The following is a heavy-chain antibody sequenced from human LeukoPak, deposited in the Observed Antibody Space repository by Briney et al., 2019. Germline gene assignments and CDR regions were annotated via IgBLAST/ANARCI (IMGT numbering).Heavy chain of an antibody. J-gene: IGHJ6*02. V-gene: IGHV3-74*03. Sequence: PGGSLRLSCAASGFTFSTYWMNWVRQAPGKGLVWVSRLNSDGTNTKYADSVKGRFTISRDNAKNTLYLQMNSLRATDTAIYYCARDYGMDIWGQGTTVTVSS. CDR3: ARDYGMDI. CDR1: GFTFSTYW. CDR2: LNSDGTNT.